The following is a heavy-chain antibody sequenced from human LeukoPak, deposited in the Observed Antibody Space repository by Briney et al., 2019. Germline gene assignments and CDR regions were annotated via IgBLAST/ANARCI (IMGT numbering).Heavy chain of an antibody. V-gene: IGHV1-2*02. CDR1: GYTFTGYY. CDR3: ARDGGRGVYYMDV. J-gene: IGHJ6*03. Sequence: ASVKVSCKASGYTFTGYYMHWVRQAPGQGLEWMGWINPNSGGTNYAQKFQGRVTMTRDTSISTAYMELSRLRSDDTAVYYSARDGGRGVYYMDVWGKGTTVTVSS. CDR2: INPNSGGT. D-gene: IGHD1-26*01.